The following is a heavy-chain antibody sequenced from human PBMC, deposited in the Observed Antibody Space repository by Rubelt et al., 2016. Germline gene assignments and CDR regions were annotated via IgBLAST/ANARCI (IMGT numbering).Heavy chain of an antibody. D-gene: IGHD3-9*01. CDR2: INAGNGNT. Sequence: QVQLVQSGAEVKKPGASVKVSCKASGYTFTSYAMHWVRQAPGQRLEWMGWINAGNGNTKYSQKFQGRGTMTRDTSASTAYMELRSLRSEDTAVYYCASSGFDYDILTGYYNYYGMDVWGQGTTVTVSS. V-gene: IGHV1-3*01. J-gene: IGHJ6*02. CDR3: ASSGFDYDILTGYYNYYGMDV. CDR1: GYTFTSYA.